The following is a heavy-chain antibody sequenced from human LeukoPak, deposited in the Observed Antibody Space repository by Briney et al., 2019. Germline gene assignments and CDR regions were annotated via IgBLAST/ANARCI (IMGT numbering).Heavy chain of an antibody. D-gene: IGHD2-21*02. J-gene: IGHJ4*02. Sequence: GGSLRLSCAASGFTFSSYSMSWVRQAPGKGLEWVSAIDGSGGSTFYADSVKGRFTISRDNSKNTLYLQMNSLRAEDTAVYYCAKDVVGVTCWGQGTLVTVSS. V-gene: IGHV3-23*01. CDR2: IDGSGGST. CDR1: GFTFSSYS. CDR3: AKDVVGVTC.